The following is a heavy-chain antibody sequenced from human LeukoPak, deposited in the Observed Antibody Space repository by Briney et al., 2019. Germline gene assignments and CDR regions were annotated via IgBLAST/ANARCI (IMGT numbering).Heavy chain of an antibody. Sequence: GGSLRLSCAASGLTFSIYAMTWVRQAPGKGLEWVSMISGSGDTTYYADSVKGRFTISRDNSKNTLYLQMNSLRAEDTAVYYRANPWELSDYWGQGTLVTVSS. V-gene: IGHV3-23*01. D-gene: IGHD1-26*01. CDR1: GLTFSIYA. J-gene: IGHJ4*02. CDR3: ANPWELSDY. CDR2: ISGSGDTT.